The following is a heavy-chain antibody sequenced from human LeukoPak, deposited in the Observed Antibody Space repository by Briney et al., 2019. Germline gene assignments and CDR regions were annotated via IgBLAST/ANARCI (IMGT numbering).Heavy chain of an antibody. CDR3: ARIPAAGPLDY. D-gene: IGHD6-13*01. CDR1: GFTFSSYS. CDR2: ISSSSSTI. V-gene: IGHV3-48*01. Sequence: GGSLRLSCAASGFTFSSYSMNWVRQAPGKGLEWVSYISSSSSTIYYADSVKDRFTISRDTSKNTLYLQMNSLRAGDTAVYYCARIPAAGPLDYWGQGTLVTVSS. J-gene: IGHJ4*02.